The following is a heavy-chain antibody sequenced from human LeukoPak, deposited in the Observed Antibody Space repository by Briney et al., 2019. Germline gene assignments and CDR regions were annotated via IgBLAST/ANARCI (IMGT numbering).Heavy chain of an antibody. CDR2: IKQDGSEK. J-gene: IGHJ3*02. D-gene: IGHD1-26*01. CDR3: ARDDFLSYYAFDI. CDR1: GFTFSSYW. V-gene: IGHV3-7*01. Sequence: PGGSLRLSCAASGFTFSSYWMSWVRQAPGKGLEWVANIKQDGSEKYYVDSVKGRFTISRDNAKNSLYLQMNSLRAEDTAVYYCARDDFLSYYAFDIWGQGTMVTVSS.